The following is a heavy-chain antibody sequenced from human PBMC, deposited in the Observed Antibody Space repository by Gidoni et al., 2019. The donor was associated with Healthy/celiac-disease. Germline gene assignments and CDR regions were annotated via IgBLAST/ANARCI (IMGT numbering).Heavy chain of an antibody. V-gene: IGHV3-23*01. CDR1: GFTFSSYA. CDR3: AKLRGAFGVVITTKRDFDY. CDR2: ISGSGGST. Sequence: EVQLLESGGGLVQPGGSLRLSCAASGFTFSSYAMSWVRQAPGKGLEWVSAISGSGGSTYYADSVKGRFTISRDNSKNTLYLQMNSLRAEDTAVYYCAKLRGAFGVVITTKRDFDYWGQGTLVTVSS. J-gene: IGHJ4*02. D-gene: IGHD3-3*01.